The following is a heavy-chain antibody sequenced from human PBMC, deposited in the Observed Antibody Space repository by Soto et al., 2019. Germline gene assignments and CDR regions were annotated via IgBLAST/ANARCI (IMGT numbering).Heavy chain of an antibody. Sequence: QVQLVESGGGVVQPGRSLRLSCTASGFMFSYSAMHWVRQAPGKGLEWGTLISYDGSITSYSDSVKGLFTISRDYSKNTLFLEMNNMRPDDTAVYHCASDSTHNYGGNIDFWGQGTLVSVSS. CDR3: ASDSTHNYGGNIDF. D-gene: IGHD4-17*01. J-gene: IGHJ4*02. CDR2: ISYDGSIT. V-gene: IGHV3-30-3*01. CDR1: GFMFSYSA.